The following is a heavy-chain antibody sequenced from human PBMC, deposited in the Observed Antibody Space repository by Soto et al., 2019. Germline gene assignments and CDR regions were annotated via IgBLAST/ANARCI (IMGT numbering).Heavy chain of an antibody. CDR2: INQDGSEK. CDR1: GVTVSSNY. J-gene: IGHJ4*02. CDR3: ASLVMEDYESSGFWFY. V-gene: IGHV3-7*01. Sequence: GGSLRLSCAAYGVTVSSNYMSWVRQAPGKGLEWVANINQDGSEKDYVDSVKGRVAISRDNAHKSLYLHMDSLRAEDTAVYYCASLVMEDYESSGFWFYWGQG. D-gene: IGHD3-22*01.